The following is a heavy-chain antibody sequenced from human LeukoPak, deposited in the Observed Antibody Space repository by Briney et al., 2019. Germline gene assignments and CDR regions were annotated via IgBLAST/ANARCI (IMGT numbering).Heavy chain of an antibody. J-gene: IGHJ6*02. CDR1: GGSVSSGNYY. CDR3: ARDYSNYYDSSAYYPYYYYYGMDV. V-gene: IGHV4-61*01. Sequence: PSETLSLTCTVSGGSVSSGNYYWSWIRQPPGKGLEWIGYIHYSGSTNYNPSLKSRVTISVDTSKNQFSLELSSVTAADTAVYYCARDYSNYYDSSAYYPYYYYYGMDVWGQGTTVTVSS. CDR2: IHYSGST. D-gene: IGHD3-22*01.